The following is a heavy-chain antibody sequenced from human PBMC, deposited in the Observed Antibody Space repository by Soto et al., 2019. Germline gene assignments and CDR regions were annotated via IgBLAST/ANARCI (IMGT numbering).Heavy chain of an antibody. D-gene: IGHD1-7*01. V-gene: IGHV1-69*06. J-gene: IGHJ4*02. CDR1: VGTFSSYA. Sequence: SVKVSCNASVGTFSSYAISWVRQAPGKGREWMGGIDPIYGTANYAQKFQGRVTMTEDTSTDTAYMELSSLRSEDTAVYYCATGRGYNWNYGWGQGTLVTVSS. CDR3: ATGRGYNWNYG. CDR2: IDPIYGTA.